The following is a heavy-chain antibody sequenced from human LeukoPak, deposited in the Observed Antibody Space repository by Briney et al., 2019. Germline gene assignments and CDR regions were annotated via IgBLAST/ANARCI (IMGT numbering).Heavy chain of an antibody. V-gene: IGHV3-9*01. D-gene: IGHD3-10*01. CDR3: ARGVGGPYYYYGMDV. CDR2: ISWNSGSI. Sequence: GGSLRLSCAASGFTFDDYAMHWVRQAPGKGLEWVSGISWNSGSIGYADSVKGRFTISRDNAKNSLYLRMNSLRAEDTALYYCARGVGGPYYYYGMDVWGQGTTVTVSS. CDR1: GFTFDDYA. J-gene: IGHJ6*02.